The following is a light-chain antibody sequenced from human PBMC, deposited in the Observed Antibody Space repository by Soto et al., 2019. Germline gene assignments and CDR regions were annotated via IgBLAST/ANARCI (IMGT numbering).Light chain of an antibody. CDR1: QGIRNF. J-gene: IGKJ3*01. CDR3: QKYSSVPV. V-gene: IGKV1-27*01. Sequence: DIQMTRSPTSLSASVGDRVTITCRASQGIRNFVAWYHQKPGKAPKLLIYAASTLQSGVPSRFSGSGSGTDFTLTINSLQPEDVATYSCQKYSSVPVFGPGTKVEIK. CDR2: AAS.